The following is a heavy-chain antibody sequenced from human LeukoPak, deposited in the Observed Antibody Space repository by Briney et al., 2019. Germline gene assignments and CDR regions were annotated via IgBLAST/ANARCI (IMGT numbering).Heavy chain of an antibody. V-gene: IGHV4-39*01. J-gene: IGHJ4*02. Sequence: SETLSLTCTVSGGSISSSSYYWGWIRQPPGKGLEWIGSIYYSGSTYYNPSLKSRVTISVDTYKNQFSLKLSSVTAADTAVYYCARHRNDFWSGYYPDYWGQGTLVTVSS. D-gene: IGHD3-3*01. CDR2: IYYSGST. CDR1: GGSISSSSYY. CDR3: ARHRNDFWSGYYPDY.